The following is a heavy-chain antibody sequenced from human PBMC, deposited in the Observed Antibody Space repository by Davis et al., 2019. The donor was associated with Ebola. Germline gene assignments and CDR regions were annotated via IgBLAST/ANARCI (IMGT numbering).Heavy chain of an antibody. CDR2: ISAYNGNT. J-gene: IGHJ6*02. Sequence: AASVKVSCKASGYTFTSYGISWVRQAPGQGLEWLGWISAYNGNTNYAQKFQGRVTMTRDTSTSTVYMELSSLRSEDTAVYYCAREGIVVVVAATYYYYGMDVWGQGTTVTVSS. CDR3: AREGIVVVVAATYYYYGMDV. CDR1: GYTFTSYG. V-gene: IGHV1-18*01. D-gene: IGHD2-15*01.